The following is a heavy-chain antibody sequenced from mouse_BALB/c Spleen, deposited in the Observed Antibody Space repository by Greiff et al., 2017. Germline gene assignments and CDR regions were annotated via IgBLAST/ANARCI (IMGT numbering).Heavy chain of an antibody. CDR1: GFTFTDYY. V-gene: IGHV7-3*02. CDR2: IRNKANGYTT. J-gene: IGHJ4*01. CDR3: AREPMDY. Sequence: EVMLVESGGGLVQPGGSLRLSCATSGFTFTDYYMSWVRQPPGKALEWLGFIRNKANGYTTEYSASVKGRFTISRDNSQSILYLQMNTLRAEDSATYYCAREPMDYWGQGTSVTVSS.